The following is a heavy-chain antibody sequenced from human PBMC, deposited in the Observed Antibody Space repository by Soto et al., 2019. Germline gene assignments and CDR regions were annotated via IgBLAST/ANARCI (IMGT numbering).Heavy chain of an antibody. J-gene: IGHJ6*02. CDR1: GYTFTNYA. Sequence: QVQVVQSGAEEKKPGASVKVSCRASGYTFTNYAIHWVCQAPGQRLEWMGWISPGNGNTKYSQKFTVRVTITGDTSSSTSYIELSNLRAEGTALYYSPSTGHDMDLWVQATTLTLSS. CDR2: ISPGNGNT. V-gene: IGHV1-3*05. CDR3: PSTGHDMDL.